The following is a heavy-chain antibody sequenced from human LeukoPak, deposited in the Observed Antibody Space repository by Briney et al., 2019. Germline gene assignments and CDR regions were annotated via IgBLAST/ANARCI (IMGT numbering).Heavy chain of an antibody. V-gene: IGHV3-23*01. CDR1: GFTFSSYA. CDR3: AKDPEIRSPGMDV. CDR2: ISGSGGST. J-gene: IGHJ6*02. Sequence: ETGGSLRLSRAASGFTFSSYAMSWVRQAPGKGLEWVSAISGSGGSTYYADSVKGRFTISRDNSKNTLYLQMNSLRAEDTAVYYCAKDPEIRSPGMDVWGQGTTVTVSS.